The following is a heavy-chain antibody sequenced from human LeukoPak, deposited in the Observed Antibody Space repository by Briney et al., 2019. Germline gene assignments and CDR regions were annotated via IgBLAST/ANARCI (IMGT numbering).Heavy chain of an antibody. CDR1: GGSISGYY. J-gene: IGHJ6*02. Sequence: SETLSLTCTVSGGSISGYYWNWIRQPPGKGLEWIGYIYYSGSTSYNPSLKSRVTISVDTSKNQFSLKLSSVTAADTAVYYCARRLAVAGTDYGMDVWGQGTTVTVSS. CDR3: ARRLAVAGTDYGMDV. D-gene: IGHD6-19*01. CDR2: IYYSGST. V-gene: IGHV4-59*01.